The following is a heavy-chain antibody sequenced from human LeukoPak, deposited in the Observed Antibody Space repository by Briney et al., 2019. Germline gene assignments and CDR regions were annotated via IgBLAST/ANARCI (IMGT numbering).Heavy chain of an antibody. V-gene: IGHV3-21*01. Sequence: GGSLRLSCAASGFTFSSYSMNWVRQAPGKGLEWVSSISSSSSYISYADSLKGRFTISRGNAKNSLYLQMNSLRAEDTAVYYCARAYYDSSGYYQDWGQGTLVTVSS. CDR2: ISSSSSYI. D-gene: IGHD3-22*01. CDR1: GFTFSSYS. J-gene: IGHJ4*02. CDR3: ARAYYDSSGYYQD.